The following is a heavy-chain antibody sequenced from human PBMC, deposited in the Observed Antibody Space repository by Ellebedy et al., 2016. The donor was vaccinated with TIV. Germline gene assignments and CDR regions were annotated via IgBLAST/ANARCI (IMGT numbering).Heavy chain of an antibody. V-gene: IGHV3-7*01. D-gene: IGHD6-19*01. CDR1: GFTFSNYW. Sequence: GESLKISCAASGFTFSNYWMTWVRQAPGKGLEWVANIKQDGSETYYVDSVKGRFAISRDNAKNSLYLQMNSLGDEDTAVYYCTRDQWLGRAYYFYIWGQGTLVTVSS. CDR3: TRDQWLGRAYYFYI. J-gene: IGHJ4*02. CDR2: IKQDGSET.